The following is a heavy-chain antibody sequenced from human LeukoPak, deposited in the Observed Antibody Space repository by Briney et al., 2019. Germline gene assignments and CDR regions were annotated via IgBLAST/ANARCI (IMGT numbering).Heavy chain of an antibody. V-gene: IGHV1-46*01. J-gene: IGHJ5*02. D-gene: IGHD2-2*02. CDR3: ARGDIVVVPAAIGWFDP. CDR1: GYTFTGYY. Sequence: ASVKVSCQASGYTFTGYYMHWVRQAPGQGLEWMGIINPSGGSTSYAQKFQGRVTMTRDMSTSTVYMELSSLRSEDTAVYYCARGDIVVVPAAIGWFDPWGQGTLVTVSS. CDR2: INPSGGST.